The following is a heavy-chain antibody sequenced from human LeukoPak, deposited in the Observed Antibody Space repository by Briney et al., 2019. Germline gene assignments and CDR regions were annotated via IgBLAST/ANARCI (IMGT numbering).Heavy chain of an antibody. Sequence: PGGSLRLSCAASKFTFSSFWMSWVRQVPGKGLEWVAMIKADGSEIYYMDSMKGRFTISRDNAKNSLFLQMNSLRAEDTAVYYCARVGHPGYSSSWYIKTNYYYYYGMDVWGQGTTVTVSS. D-gene: IGHD6-13*01. CDR2: IKADGSEI. CDR1: KFTFSSFW. CDR3: ARVGHPGYSSSWYIKTNYYYYYGMDV. V-gene: IGHV3-7*01. J-gene: IGHJ6*02.